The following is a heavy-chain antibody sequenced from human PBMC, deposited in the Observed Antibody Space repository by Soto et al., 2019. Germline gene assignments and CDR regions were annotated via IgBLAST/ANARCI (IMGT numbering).Heavy chain of an antibody. J-gene: IGHJ5*02. CDR2: VLPFLDVT. CDR3: ARSVTP. V-gene: IGHV1-69*02. CDR1: EDTFSIYT. D-gene: IGHD3-10*01. Sequence: SVNVSCKTSEDTFSIYTLSWVRQAPGQGLVWMGRVLPFLDVTTYSQRFQGRVTITADRSTTTAYMELSSLRSEDTAVYYCARSVTPWG.